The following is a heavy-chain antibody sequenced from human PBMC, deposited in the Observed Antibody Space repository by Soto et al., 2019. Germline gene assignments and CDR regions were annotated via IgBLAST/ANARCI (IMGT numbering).Heavy chain of an antibody. D-gene: IGHD2-15*01. CDR1: GGSISSGGYY. J-gene: IGHJ4*02. V-gene: IGHV4-31*02. Sequence: PXGTLSVTCTVSGGSISSGGYYWSWIREHPGKGLEWIGYIYYSGSTYYNPSLKSRVTISVDTSKNQFSLKLSSVTAADTAVYYCAREVVVVAAPGYFDYWGQGTLVTVSS. CDR3: AREVVVVAAPGYFDY. CDR2: IYYSGST.